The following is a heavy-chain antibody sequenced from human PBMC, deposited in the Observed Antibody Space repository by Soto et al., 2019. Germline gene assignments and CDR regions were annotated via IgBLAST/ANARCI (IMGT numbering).Heavy chain of an antibody. Sequence: GGSLRLSCAASGFTFSSYSMNWVRQAPGKGLEWVSYISSSSSTIYYADSVKGRFTISRDNAKNSLYLQMNSLRDEDTAVYYCARDQTAYYDFWKNWYFDLWGRGTLVTVSS. V-gene: IGHV3-48*02. CDR3: ARDQTAYYDFWKNWYFDL. CDR2: ISSSSSTI. CDR1: GFTFSSYS. J-gene: IGHJ2*01. D-gene: IGHD3-3*01.